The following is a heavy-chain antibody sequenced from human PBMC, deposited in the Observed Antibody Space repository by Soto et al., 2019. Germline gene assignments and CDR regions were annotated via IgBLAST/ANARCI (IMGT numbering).Heavy chain of an antibody. CDR2: IYDSGGT. V-gene: IGHV4-34*01. Sequence: QVQLQQWGAGLLKPSETLSLTCAVYGGSVSGYYWNWIRQPPGKELEWIGEIYDSGGTNYNPSLKSRVTMSVDKSKNQFSLKRNAVTAADTAVYYCARSLNRGATIRGSNSVPGRWGQGTLVTVSS. D-gene: IGHD5-12*01. CDR1: GGSVSGYY. CDR3: ARSLNRGATIRGSNSVPGR. J-gene: IGHJ4*02.